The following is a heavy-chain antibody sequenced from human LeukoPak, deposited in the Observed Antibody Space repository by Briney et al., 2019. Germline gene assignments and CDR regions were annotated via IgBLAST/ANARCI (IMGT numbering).Heavy chain of an antibody. J-gene: IGHJ4*02. CDR2: INPSGGST. CDR1: GYTFTSYY. D-gene: IGHD4-17*01. V-gene: IGHV1-46*01. Sequence: GASVKVSCKASGYTFTSYYMHWVRQAPGQGLEWMGIINPSGGSTSYAQKFQGRVTITADESTSTAYMELSSLRSEDTAVYYCARDGGDDYGDPQYYFDYWGQGTLVTVSS. CDR3: ARDGGDDYGDPQYYFDY.